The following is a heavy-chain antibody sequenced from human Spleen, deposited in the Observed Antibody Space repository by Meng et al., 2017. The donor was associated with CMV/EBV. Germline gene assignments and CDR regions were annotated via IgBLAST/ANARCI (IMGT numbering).Heavy chain of an antibody. J-gene: IGHJ2*01. CDR2: TKDKTVSFIT. CDR3: ARDNSNWTFDF. CDR1: GFSINDHY. Sequence: GESLKISCAASGFSINDHYMDWVRQAPGKGLEWVGRTKDKTVSFITEYAASVKGRFTISRDDSKNSLYLQMNSLKTEDTAMYYCARDNSNWTFDFWGRGTLVTVSS. D-gene: IGHD2/OR15-2a*01. V-gene: IGHV3-72*01.